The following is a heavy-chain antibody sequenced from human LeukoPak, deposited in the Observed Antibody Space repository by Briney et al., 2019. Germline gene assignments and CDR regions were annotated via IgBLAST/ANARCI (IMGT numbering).Heavy chain of an antibody. V-gene: IGHV3-48*03. J-gene: IGHJ4*02. Sequence: GGSLRLSCAASGFTFSSYEMNWVRQAPGKGLEWVSYISSSGSTIYYADSVKGRFTISRDNAKNSLYLQMNSLRAEGTAVYYCARDDAPVSAWDYWGQGTLVTVSS. CDR2: ISSSGSTI. CDR1: GFTFSSYE. CDR3: ARDDAPVSAWDY. D-gene: IGHD3-16*01.